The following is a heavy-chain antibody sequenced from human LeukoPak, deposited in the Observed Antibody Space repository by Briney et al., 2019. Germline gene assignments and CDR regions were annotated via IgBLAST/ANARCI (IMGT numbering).Heavy chain of an antibody. D-gene: IGHD4-17*01. V-gene: IGHV4-34*01. CDR3: ARVVGKTTVTTGGWFDP. CDR1: GGSFSDYY. J-gene: IGHJ5*02. CDR2: INHSGST. Sequence: PSETLSLTCAVYGGSFSDYYWSWIRQPPGKGLEWIGEINHSGSTNYNPSLKSRVTISVDTSKNQFSLKLSSVTAADTAVYYCARVVGKTTVTTGGWFDPWGQGTLVTVSS.